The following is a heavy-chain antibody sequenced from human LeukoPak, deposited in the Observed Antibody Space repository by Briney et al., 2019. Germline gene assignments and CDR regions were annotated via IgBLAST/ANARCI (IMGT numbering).Heavy chain of an antibody. D-gene: IGHD1-26*01. CDR1: GGSISSSSYY. J-gene: IGHJ4*02. CDR2: IYYSGST. CDR3: ARVIVGATSPHFDY. Sequence: PSETLSLTCTVSGGSISSSSYYWGWIRQPPGKGLEWIGSIYYSGSTYYNPSLKSRVTISVDTSKNQFSLKLSSVTAADTAVYYCARVIVGATSPHFDYWGQGTLVTVSS. V-gene: IGHV4-39*07.